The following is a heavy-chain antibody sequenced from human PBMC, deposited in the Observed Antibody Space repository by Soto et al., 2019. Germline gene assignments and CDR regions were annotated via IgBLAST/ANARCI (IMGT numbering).Heavy chain of an antibody. CDR3: ATEAVVDSPLYWYGMDV. Sequence: ASVKVSCKASGGTFSSYAISWVRQAPGQGLEWMGGFDPEDGETIYAQKFQGRVTMTEDTSTDTAYMELSSLRSEDTAVYYCATEAVVDSPLYWYGMDVWGQGTTVTVSS. V-gene: IGHV1-24*01. J-gene: IGHJ6*02. CDR2: FDPEDGET. D-gene: IGHD2-15*01. CDR1: GGTFSSYA.